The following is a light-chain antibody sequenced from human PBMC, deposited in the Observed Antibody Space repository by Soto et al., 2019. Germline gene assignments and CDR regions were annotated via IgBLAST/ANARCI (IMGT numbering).Light chain of an antibody. CDR2: DVS. CDR3: QQYNTFWT. J-gene: IGKJ1*01. Sequence: DRQSTPSPYTLSACVGHRVTITCRASQSISSWLAWYQQKPGKAPKLLIYDVSSLESGVSSRFSGSGSGTEFSLTISSLQPDDSATYYCQQYNTFWTFGQGTKVDIK. V-gene: IGKV1-5*01. CDR1: QSISSW.